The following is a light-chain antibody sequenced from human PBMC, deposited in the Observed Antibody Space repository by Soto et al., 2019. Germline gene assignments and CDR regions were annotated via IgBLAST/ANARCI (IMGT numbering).Light chain of an antibody. CDR2: DAS. CDR3: QQRSNWPIT. V-gene: IGKV3-11*01. CDR1: HDVSVS. Sequence: EIVMTQSPATLSVSPGEGATLSCRASHDVSVSLVWYRQRPGQSPRLLIHDASNRATGIPARFSGSGSGTDFTLTISSLEPEDFAVYYCQQRSNWPITFGQGTRLEIK. J-gene: IGKJ5*01.